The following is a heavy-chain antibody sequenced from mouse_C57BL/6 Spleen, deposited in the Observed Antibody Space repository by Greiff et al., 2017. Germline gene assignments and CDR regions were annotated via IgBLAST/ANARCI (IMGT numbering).Heavy chain of an antibody. CDR2: IYPGSGST. V-gene: IGHV1-55*01. D-gene: IGHD1-1*01. CDR3: ARGYYYGSSRYFDY. CDR1: GYTFTSYW. J-gene: IGHJ2*01. Sequence: VQLQQPGAELVKPGASVKMSCKASGYTFTSYWITWVKQRPGQGLEWIGDIYPGSGSTNYNEKFKSKAKLTVDTSSSTAYMQLSSLTSEDSAVYYCARGYYYGSSRYFDYWGQGTTLTVSS.